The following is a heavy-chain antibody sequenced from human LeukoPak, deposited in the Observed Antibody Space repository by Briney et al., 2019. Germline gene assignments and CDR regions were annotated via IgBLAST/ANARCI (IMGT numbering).Heavy chain of an antibody. CDR2: IYYSGST. J-gene: IGHJ5*02. CDR1: GGSISSGDYY. CDR3: ARPDSGSYYNWFDP. Sequence: SETLSLTCTVSGGSISSGDYYWGWIRQPPGKGLEWIGSIYYSGSTYYNPSLKGRVTISVDTSKNQFSLKLSSVTAADTAVYYCARPDSGSYYNWFDPWGQGTLVTVSS. D-gene: IGHD3-10*01. V-gene: IGHV4-39*01.